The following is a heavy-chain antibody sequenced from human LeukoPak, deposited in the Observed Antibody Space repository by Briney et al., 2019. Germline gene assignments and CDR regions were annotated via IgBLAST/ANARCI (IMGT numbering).Heavy chain of an antibody. CDR1: GYSISSGYY. Sequence: PSETLSLTCAVSGYSISSGYYWGWIRQPPGKGLEWIGSIYHSGGTYYNPSLKSRVTISVDTSKNQFSLKLSSVTAADTAVYYCARLKIGDTGDYWGQGTLVTVSS. V-gene: IGHV4-38-2*01. J-gene: IGHJ4*02. CDR2: IYHSGGT. CDR3: ARLKIGDTGDY. D-gene: IGHD5-18*01.